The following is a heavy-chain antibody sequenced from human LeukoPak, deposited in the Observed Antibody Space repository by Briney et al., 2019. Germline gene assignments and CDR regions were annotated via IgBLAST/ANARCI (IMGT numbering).Heavy chain of an antibody. Sequence: PSETLSLTCTVSGGSTSDYYWNWIRQPPGKGLEWIGYIYYSGSTNYNPSLKSRVTISVDTSKNQFSLKLSSVTAADTAVYYCARGQRSCSGGSCYGPYFDYWGQGTLVTVSS. D-gene: IGHD2-15*01. CDR3: ARGQRSCSGGSCYGPYFDY. J-gene: IGHJ4*02. CDR1: GGSTSDYY. V-gene: IGHV4-59*12. CDR2: IYYSGST.